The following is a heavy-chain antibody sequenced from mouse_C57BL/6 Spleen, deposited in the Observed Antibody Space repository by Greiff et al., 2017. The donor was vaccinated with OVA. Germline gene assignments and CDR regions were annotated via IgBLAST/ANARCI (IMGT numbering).Heavy chain of an antibody. CDR3: AQRADFYGSSYRYYYAMDY. D-gene: IGHD1-1*01. CDR2: IYWDDDK. J-gene: IGHJ4*01. Sequence: QVTLKVSGPGILQPSQTLSLTCSFSGFSLSTSGMGVSWIRQPSGKGLEWLAHIYWDDDKRYNPSLKSRLTISKDTSRTQVFLKITSINTADTATCYCAQRADFYGSSYRYYYAMDYWGQGTSVTVSS. V-gene: IGHV8-12*01. CDR1: GFSLSTSGMG.